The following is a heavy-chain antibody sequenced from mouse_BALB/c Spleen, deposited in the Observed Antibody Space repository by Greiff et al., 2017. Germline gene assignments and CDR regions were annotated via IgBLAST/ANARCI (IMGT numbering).Heavy chain of an antibody. CDR1: GYSFTGYY. Sequence: EVKLQESGPELVKPGASVKISCKASGYSFTGYYMHWVKQSHVKSLEWIGRINPYNGATSYNQNFKDKASLTVDKSSSTAYMELHSLTSEDSAVYYCALYGNNAMDYWGQGTSVTVSS. CDR3: ALYGNNAMDY. D-gene: IGHD2-1*01. CDR2: INPYNGAT. J-gene: IGHJ4*01. V-gene: IGHV1-31*01.